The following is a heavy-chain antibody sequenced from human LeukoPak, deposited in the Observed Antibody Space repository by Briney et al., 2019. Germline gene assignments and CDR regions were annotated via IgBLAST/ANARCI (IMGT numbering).Heavy chain of an antibody. CDR2: ISSNGGST. CDR1: GFTFSSYA. CDR3: ARDRGRWLQSVDY. V-gene: IGHV3-64*01. Sequence: GESLKISCAASGFTFSSYAMHWVRQAPGKGLEYVSAISSNGGSTYYANSVKGRFTISRDNSKNTLYLQMGSLRAEDMAVYYCARDRGRWLQSVDYWGQGTLVTVSS. J-gene: IGHJ4*02. D-gene: IGHD5-24*01.